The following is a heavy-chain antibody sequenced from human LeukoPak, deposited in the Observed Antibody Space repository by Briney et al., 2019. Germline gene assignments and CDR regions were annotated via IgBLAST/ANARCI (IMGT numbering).Heavy chain of an antibody. CDR3: ARESLRTGSGSYYESDDVFDI. V-gene: IGHV1-46*01. D-gene: IGHD1-26*01. CDR1: GYTFTSYY. J-gene: IGHJ3*02. Sequence: ASVKVSCKASGYTFTSYYMHWVRQAPGQGLEWMGIINPSGGSTSYAQKFQGRVTMTRDTSTSTVYMELSSLRSEDTAVYYCARESLRTGSGSYYESDDVFDIWGQGTMVTVSS. CDR2: INPSGGST.